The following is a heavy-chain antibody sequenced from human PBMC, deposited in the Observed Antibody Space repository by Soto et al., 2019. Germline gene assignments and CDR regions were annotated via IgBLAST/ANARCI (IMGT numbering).Heavy chain of an antibody. J-gene: IGHJ4*02. Sequence: QVQLVQSGAEVKKPGASVKVSCKASGYTFTGYYMHWVRQAPGQGLEWMGWINPNSGGTNYAQKFQGWVTMTRDTSISTAYMELSRLRSDDTDVYYCARGSAKWELLPHFDYWGQGTLVTVSS. V-gene: IGHV1-2*04. CDR1: GYTFTGYY. CDR3: ARGSAKWELLPHFDY. CDR2: INPNSGGT. D-gene: IGHD1-26*01.